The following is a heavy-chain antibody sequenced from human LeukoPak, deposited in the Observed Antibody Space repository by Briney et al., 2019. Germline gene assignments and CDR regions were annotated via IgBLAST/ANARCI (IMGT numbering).Heavy chain of an antibody. Sequence: PGGSLRLSCAVSGFTFRNAWMSWVRQAPGKRLEWVGRIKSKTDGGTTDYAAPVKGRFTISRDDSKNTLYLQMNSLKTEDTAAYYCTTDRQLTLRHFDLWGRGTLVTVSS. CDR3: TTDRQLTLRHFDL. CDR2: IKSKTDGGTT. D-gene: IGHD1-1*01. CDR1: GFTFRNAW. J-gene: IGHJ2*01. V-gene: IGHV3-15*01.